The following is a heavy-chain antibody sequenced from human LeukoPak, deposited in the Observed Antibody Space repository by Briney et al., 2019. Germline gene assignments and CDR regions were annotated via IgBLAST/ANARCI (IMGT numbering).Heavy chain of an antibody. V-gene: IGHV3-74*01. Sequence: PGGSLRLSCEASGFTFNGHWMHWVRHAPGKGLVWVSLINGDGSTINYADSVKGRFTISRDNAKNRLYLQMNSLGAEDTAVYYCASTIGSAGTQYGGQGTLVTVSS. CDR1: GFTFNGHW. CDR3: ASTIGSAGTQY. J-gene: IGHJ4*02. CDR2: INGDGSTI. D-gene: IGHD6-13*01.